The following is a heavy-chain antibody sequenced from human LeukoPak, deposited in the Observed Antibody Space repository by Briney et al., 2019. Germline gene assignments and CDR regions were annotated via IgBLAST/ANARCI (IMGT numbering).Heavy chain of an antibody. CDR3: ARGESSGWYWSGYGMDV. J-gene: IGHJ6*02. CDR1: GFTFSSYG. V-gene: IGHV3-33*01. CDR2: IWYDGSNK. D-gene: IGHD6-19*01. Sequence: GSLRLSCSASGFTFSSYGMHWVRQAPGKGLEWVAVIWYDGSNKYYADSVKGRFTISRDNSKNTLYLQMNSLRAEDTAVYYCARGESSGWYWSGYGMDVWGQGTTVTVSS.